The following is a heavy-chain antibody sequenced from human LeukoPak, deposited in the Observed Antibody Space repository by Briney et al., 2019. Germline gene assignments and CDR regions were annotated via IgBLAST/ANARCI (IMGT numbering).Heavy chain of an antibody. CDR2: ISSSSSTI. CDR3: ARVPVRGGMAGVFDI. J-gene: IGHJ3*02. CDR1: RFTFSIYS. D-gene: IGHD3-10*01. V-gene: IGHV3-48*01. Sequence: VGSLRLSCAASRFTFSIYSMNWVCQAPGEGLWRVSYISSSSSTIYYADPVKGRFTFSRDNAKTSLYLRMNSLTAEDMAVYYCARVPVRGGMAGVFDIWGQGTMVTVSS.